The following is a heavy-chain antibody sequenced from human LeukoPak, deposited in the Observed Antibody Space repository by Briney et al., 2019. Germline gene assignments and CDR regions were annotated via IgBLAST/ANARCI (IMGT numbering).Heavy chain of an antibody. CDR2: IIPILGIA. CDR1: GGTFSSYA. D-gene: IGHD2-2*01. Sequence: GASVTVSCKASGGTFSSYAISWVRQAPGQGLEWMGRIIPILGIANYAQKFQGRVTITADKSTSTAYMELSSLRSEDTAVYYCASTLVVPAAMDWFDPWGQGTLVTVSS. CDR3: ASTLVVPAAMDWFDP. J-gene: IGHJ5*02. V-gene: IGHV1-69*04.